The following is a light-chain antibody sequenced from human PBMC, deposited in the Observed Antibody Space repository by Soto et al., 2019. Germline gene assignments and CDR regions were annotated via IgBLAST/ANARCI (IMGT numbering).Light chain of an antibody. Sequence: QLVLTQPPSVSGAPGQRVTISCTGSSSNIGAGYDVHWYQQLPGTAPKLLISGNSNRPSGVPDRFSGSKSGTSASLAITGVQAEDEADYYCQSYDSSLSGWVFGGGTKLTVL. CDR2: GNS. CDR3: QSYDSSLSGWV. CDR1: SSNIGAGYD. V-gene: IGLV1-40*01. J-gene: IGLJ3*02.